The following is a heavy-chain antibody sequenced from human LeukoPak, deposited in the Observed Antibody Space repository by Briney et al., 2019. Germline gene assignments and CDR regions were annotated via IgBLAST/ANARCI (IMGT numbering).Heavy chain of an antibody. Sequence: GGSLRLSCAASGFTVSTNYMSWVRQAPGKGLECVSVICSGDGTYYAAAVKGRFTISRDNSKNTLYLQMNSLRAEDTAVYYCARLYWGSGFDYWGQGTLVTVSS. J-gene: IGHJ4*02. V-gene: IGHV3-66*01. CDR1: GFTVSTNY. CDR2: ICSGDGT. CDR3: ARLYWGSGFDY. D-gene: IGHD2-8*02.